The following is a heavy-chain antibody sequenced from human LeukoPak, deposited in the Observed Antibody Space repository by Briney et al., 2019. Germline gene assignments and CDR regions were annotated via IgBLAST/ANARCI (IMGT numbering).Heavy chain of an antibody. V-gene: IGHV3-23*01. CDR2: ISGRGDRT. CDR1: GFTFSSYG. J-gene: IGHJ6*02. Sequence: GGSLRLSCAASGFTFSSYGMSWVRQAPGKGLEWVSLISGRGDRTYFADSVKGRFTISRDNSKNTLYLQMNSLRAEDTAVYYCATEGGALVGHYYGMDVWGQGTTVTVSS. D-gene: IGHD2-8*02. CDR3: ATEGGALVGHYYGMDV.